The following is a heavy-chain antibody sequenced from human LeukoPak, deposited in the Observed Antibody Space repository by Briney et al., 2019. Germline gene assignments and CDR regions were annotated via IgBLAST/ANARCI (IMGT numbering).Heavy chain of an antibody. CDR2: ISWNSGSI. V-gene: IGHV3-9*01. CDR1: GFTFDDYA. CDR3: AKALHPHGSSWFDY. J-gene: IGHJ4*02. Sequence: PGRSLRLSCAASGFTFDDYAMHWVRQPPGKGLEWVSGISWNSGSIGYADSVKGRFTISRDNAKNSLYLQMNSLRAEDTALYYCAKALHPHGSSWFDYWGQGTLVTVSS. D-gene: IGHD6-13*01.